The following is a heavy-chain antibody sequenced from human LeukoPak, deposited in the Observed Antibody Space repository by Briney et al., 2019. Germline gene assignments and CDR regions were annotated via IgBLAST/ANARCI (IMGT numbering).Heavy chain of an antibody. CDR1: GFTFSSYA. CDR3: AKHPSYSSSWF. J-gene: IGHJ4*02. CDR2: ISGSGGST. D-gene: IGHD6-13*01. V-gene: IGHV3-23*01. Sequence: SGGSLRLPCAASGFTFSSYAMSWVRQAPGKGLEWVSAISGSGGSTYYADSVKGRFTISRDNSKNTLYLQMNSLRAEDTAVYYCAKHPSYSSSWFWGQGTLVTVSS.